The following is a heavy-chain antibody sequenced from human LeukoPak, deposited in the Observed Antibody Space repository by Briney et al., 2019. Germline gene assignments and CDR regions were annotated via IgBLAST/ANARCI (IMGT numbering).Heavy chain of an antibody. CDR3: ARAVGCCSGDRCNFDY. CDR1: GFTFNIYA. CDR2: ISGSGSTT. V-gene: IGHV3-23*01. D-gene: IGHD2-15*01. Sequence: GGSLRLSCAASGFTFNIYAMSWVRQAPGKGLEWVSSISGSGSTTSYADSVKGRFTISRDNSKNTLYLQMNGLRVEDTAVYYCARAVGCCSGDRCNFDYWGQGTLVTVSS. J-gene: IGHJ4*02.